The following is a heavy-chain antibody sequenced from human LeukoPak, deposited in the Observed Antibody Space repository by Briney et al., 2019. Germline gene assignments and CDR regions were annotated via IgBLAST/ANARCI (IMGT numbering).Heavy chain of an antibody. Sequence: SETLSLTCTVSGGSISSGGYYWSWIRQHPGKGLEWIGYIYYSGSTYYNPSLKSRVTISVDRSKNQFSLKLSSVTAADTAVYYCARDDYLDAFDIWGQGTMVTVSS. J-gene: IGHJ3*02. V-gene: IGHV4-31*03. D-gene: IGHD4-11*01. CDR2: IYYSGST. CDR3: ARDDYLDAFDI. CDR1: GGSISSGGYY.